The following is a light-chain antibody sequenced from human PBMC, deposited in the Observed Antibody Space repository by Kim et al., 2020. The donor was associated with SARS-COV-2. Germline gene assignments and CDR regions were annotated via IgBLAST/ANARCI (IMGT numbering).Light chain of an antibody. Sequence: SVGDRVTITCRASQSISTWLAWYQQKSGKAPRLLIYKASSLESGVPSRFSGRGSGTEFTLTISSLQPEDFATYYCQQYDSKSPRTFGQGTKVDIK. J-gene: IGKJ1*01. CDR3: QQYDSKSPRT. V-gene: IGKV1-5*03. CDR2: KAS. CDR1: QSISTW.